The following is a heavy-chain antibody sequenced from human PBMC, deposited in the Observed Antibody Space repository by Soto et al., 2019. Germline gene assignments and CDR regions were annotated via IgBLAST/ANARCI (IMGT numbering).Heavy chain of an antibody. CDR2: ISAYNGNT. CDR3: ARDGITMVRGVITRGGYYYGMDV. CDR1: GYTFTSYG. V-gene: IGHV1-18*04. J-gene: IGHJ6*02. D-gene: IGHD3-10*01. Sequence: GASVKVSCKASGYTFTSYGISWVRQAPGQGLEWMGWISAYNGNTNYAQKLQGRVTMTTDTSTSTAYMELRSLRSDDTAVYYCARDGITMVRGVITRGGYYYGMDVWGQGTTVAVSS.